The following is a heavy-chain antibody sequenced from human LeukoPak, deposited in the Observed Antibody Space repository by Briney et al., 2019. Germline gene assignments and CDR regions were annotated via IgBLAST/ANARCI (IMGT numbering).Heavy chain of an antibody. V-gene: IGHV1-18*01. D-gene: IGHD6-13*01. CDR1: GYTFTSYG. CDR2: ISAYNGNT. J-gene: IGHJ6*02. CDR3: ARVDLDSSSWCIGPKYYYYGMDV. Sequence: GASVKVSCKASGYTFTSYGISWVRQAPGQGLEWMGWISAYNGNTNYAQKLQGRVTMTTDTSTSTAYMELRSLRSDDTAVYYCARVDLDSSSWCIGPKYYYYGMDVWGQGTTVTVSS.